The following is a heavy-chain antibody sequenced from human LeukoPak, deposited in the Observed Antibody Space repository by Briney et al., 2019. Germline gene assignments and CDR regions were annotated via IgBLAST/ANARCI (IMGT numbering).Heavy chain of an antibody. D-gene: IGHD2-15*01. CDR3: ARAGNYCSGGSCPDY. Sequence: ASVKVSCKASGYTFTSYGISWVRQAPGQGLEWVGWISAYNGNTNYEQTLQGRVTMTTDTSTSTAYMELRSLRSDDTAVYYCARAGNYCSGGSCPDYWGQGTLVTVSS. CDR2: ISAYNGNT. V-gene: IGHV1-18*01. CDR1: GYTFTSYG. J-gene: IGHJ4*02.